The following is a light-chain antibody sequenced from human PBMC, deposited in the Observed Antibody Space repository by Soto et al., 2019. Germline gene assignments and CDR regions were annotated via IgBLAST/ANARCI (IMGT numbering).Light chain of an antibody. V-gene: IGLV7-43*01. J-gene: IGLJ3*02. Sequence: VVTQEPSLTVSPGGTVTLTCAASTGAVTSGNYPSWFQQRPGQAPRTLIYTTNSKHSWTPARFSGSLLGDKAALTLSGVQPEDEADYYCLLYYGGAQLVFGGGTKLTVL. CDR2: TTN. CDR1: TGAVTSGNY. CDR3: LLYYGGAQLV.